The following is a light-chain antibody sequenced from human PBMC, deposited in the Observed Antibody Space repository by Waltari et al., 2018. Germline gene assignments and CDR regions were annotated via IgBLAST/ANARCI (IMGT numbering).Light chain of an antibody. V-gene: IGLV2-14*01. J-gene: IGLJ2*01. CDR3: TSYRSSSTPVV. CDR1: SDDVGAYNY. CDR2: EVN. Sequence: QSALTQPASVSGSPGQSITISCTGTSDDVGAYNYVSWYQQHPGLAPKLIIYEVNNRPFGISSRFSGSKSGNTASLTISGRQADDESHYYCTSYRSSSTPVVFGGGTKLTVL.